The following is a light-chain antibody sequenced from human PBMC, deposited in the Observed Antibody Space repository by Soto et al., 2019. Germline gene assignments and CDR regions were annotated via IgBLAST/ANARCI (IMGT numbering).Light chain of an antibody. J-gene: IGLJ1*01. CDR2: EVS. CDR3: LSYGGSNNYV. Sequence: QSVLTQPASVSGSPGQSITISCTGTTSDVGDYNYVSWYQQLPGRAPKLMIYEVSHRPSGVSNRFSGSKSANTASLTISGLQADDEADYYCLSYGGSNNYVFGTGTKVTVL. V-gene: IGLV2-14*01. CDR1: TSDVGDYNY.